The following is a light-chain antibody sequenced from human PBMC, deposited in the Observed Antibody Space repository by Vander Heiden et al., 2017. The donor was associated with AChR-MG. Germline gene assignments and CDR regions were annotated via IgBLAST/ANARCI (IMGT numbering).Light chain of an antibody. CDR3: QQLNSYPLT. J-gene: IGKJ4*01. CDR1: QCISSY. Sequence: DIQLIQSLSFLSSSVGHRVTITRRASQCISSYLAWYQQKPGKAPKLLIYAASTWQSGVPSRFSGSGSGTEFTLTISSLQPEDFATYYCQQLNSYPLTFGGGTKVEIK. CDR2: AAS. V-gene: IGKV1-9*01.